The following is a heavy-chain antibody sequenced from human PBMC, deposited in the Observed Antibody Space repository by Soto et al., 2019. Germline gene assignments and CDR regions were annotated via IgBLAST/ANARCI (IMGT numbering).Heavy chain of an antibody. CDR2: IYYSGST. D-gene: IGHD3-10*01. V-gene: IGHV4-61*01. CDR3: ASFPIWFGELLLQNDY. J-gene: IGHJ4*02. Sequence: QVQLQESGPGLVKPSETLSLTCTVSGGSVSSGSYYWSWIRQPPGKGLEWIGYIYYSGSTNYNPSLKSRVTISVDTSKNQFSLKLSSVTAADTAVYYCASFPIWFGELLLQNDYWGQGTLVTVSS. CDR1: GGSVSSGSYY.